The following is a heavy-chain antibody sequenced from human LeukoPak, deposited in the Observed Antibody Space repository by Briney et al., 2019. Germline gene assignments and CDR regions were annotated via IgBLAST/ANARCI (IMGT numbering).Heavy chain of an antibody. CDR2: INHSRGT. CDR3: AREDYYFDS. CDR1: GGSITAYY. J-gene: IGHJ4*02. Sequence: PSETLSLTCSVYGGSITAYYWCWIRQPPGKGLEWIGEINHSRGTKYNPSLESRVTILLDASKNEFSLNLNSVTAADTAVYYCAREDYYFDSWGQGTLVTVSS. V-gene: IGHV4-34*01.